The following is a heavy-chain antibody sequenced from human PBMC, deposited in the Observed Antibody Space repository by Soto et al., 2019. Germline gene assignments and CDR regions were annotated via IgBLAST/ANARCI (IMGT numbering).Heavy chain of an antibody. CDR1: GFTFSSYA. J-gene: IGHJ4*02. CDR3: ANAVDDYANY. D-gene: IGHD4-17*01. CDR2: ISYDGSNK. Sequence: GGSLRLSCAASGFTFSSYAMHWVRQAPGKGLEWVAVISYDGSNKYYADSVKGRFTISRDNSKNTLYLQMNSLRAEDTAVYYCANAVDDYANYWGQGTLVTVSS. V-gene: IGHV3-30-3*01.